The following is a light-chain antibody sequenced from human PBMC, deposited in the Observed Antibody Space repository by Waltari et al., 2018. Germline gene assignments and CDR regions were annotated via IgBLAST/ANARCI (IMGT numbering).Light chain of an antibody. CDR1: QSVSSN. CDR2: GAS. J-gene: IGKJ5*01. Sequence: EIVMTQSPATLSVSQGERATLSCRASQSVSSNLAWYQQKPGQAPRLLIYGASTRATCIPARFSGSGSGTEFTLTISSMQSEDFAVYYCQQYNNWLPITFGQGTRLEIK. CDR3: QQYNNWLPIT. V-gene: IGKV3-15*01.